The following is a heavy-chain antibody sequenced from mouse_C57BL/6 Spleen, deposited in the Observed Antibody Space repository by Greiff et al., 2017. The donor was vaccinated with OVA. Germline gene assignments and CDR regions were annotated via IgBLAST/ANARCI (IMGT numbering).Heavy chain of an antibody. CDR3: ARDGRITTVVAPFAY. Sequence: EVKLVESGGGLVKPGGSLKLSCAASGFTFSSYAMSWVRQTPEKRLEWVATISDGGSYTYYPDNVKGRFTISRDNAKNNLYLQMSHLKSEDTAMYYCARDGRITTVVAPFAYWGQGTLVTVSA. D-gene: IGHD1-1*01. J-gene: IGHJ3*01. CDR2: ISDGGSYT. V-gene: IGHV5-4*01. CDR1: GFTFSSYA.